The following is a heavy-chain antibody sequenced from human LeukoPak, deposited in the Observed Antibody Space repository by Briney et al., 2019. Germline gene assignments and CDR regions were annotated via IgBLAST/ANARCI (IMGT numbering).Heavy chain of an antibody. D-gene: IGHD3-10*01. CDR3: ARRDYGSGSYHFDY. CDR2: IKQDGSEK. J-gene: IGHJ4*01. V-gene: IGHV3-7*01. Sequence: GGSLRLSCAASDFTFSSYWMSRVRQAPGKGLEWVANIKQDGSEKSYVDSVKGRFPISRDNAKNSLYLQMNSLRAEDTAVYYCARRDYGSGSYHFDYWGHGTLVTVSS. CDR1: DFTFSSYW.